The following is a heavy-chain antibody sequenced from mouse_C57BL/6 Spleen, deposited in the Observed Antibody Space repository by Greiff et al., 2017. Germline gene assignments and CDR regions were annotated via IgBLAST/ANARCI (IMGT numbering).Heavy chain of an antibody. J-gene: IGHJ3*01. D-gene: IGHD1-1*01. CDR3: AKDCYDAWFAY. V-gene: IGHV14-3*01. CDR1: GFNIKNTS. Sequence: VQLQQSVAELVRPGASVKLSCTASGFNIKNTSMHWVKQRPEQGLEWIGWIDPANGNTKYAPKFQGKATITADTSSNTAYLQLSSLTSEDTAVYYCAKDCYDAWFAYWGQGTLVTVSA. CDR2: IDPANGNT.